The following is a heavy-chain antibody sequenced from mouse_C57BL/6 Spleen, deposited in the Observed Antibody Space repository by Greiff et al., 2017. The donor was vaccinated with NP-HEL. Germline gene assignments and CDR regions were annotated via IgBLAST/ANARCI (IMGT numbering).Heavy chain of an antibody. J-gene: IGHJ2*01. D-gene: IGHD1-2*01. CDR2: ISDGGSYT. Sequence: EVKLVESGGGLVKPGGSLKLSCAASGFTFSSYAMSWVRQTPEKRLEWVATISDGGSYTYYPDNVKGRFTISRDNAKNNLYLQMSHLKSEDTAMYYCARDITTAGNYFDYWGQGTTLTVSS. V-gene: IGHV5-4*01. CDR1: GFTFSSYA. CDR3: ARDITTAGNYFDY.